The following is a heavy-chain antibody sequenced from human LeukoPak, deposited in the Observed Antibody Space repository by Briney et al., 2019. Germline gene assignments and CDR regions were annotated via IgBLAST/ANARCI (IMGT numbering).Heavy chain of an antibody. CDR1: GFTFGDYA. V-gene: IGHV3-49*04. CDR2: IRSRAYGGTT. CDR3: PRAEYDPGSYAFDY. Sequence: GGSLRLSCTASGFTFGDYAMSWVRQAPGKGREGVGFIRSRAYGGTTEYAASVKGRFTISRDDSKSIAELQMNSLKTEDTAVYYCPRAEYDPGSYAFDYWGQGTMVTVSS. J-gene: IGHJ4*02. D-gene: IGHD3-10*01.